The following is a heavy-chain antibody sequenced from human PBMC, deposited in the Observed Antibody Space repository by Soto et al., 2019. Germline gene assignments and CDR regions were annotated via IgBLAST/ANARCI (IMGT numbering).Heavy chain of an antibody. CDR3: ARGPELRNYYYGMDV. J-gene: IGHJ6*02. D-gene: IGHD1-26*01. Sequence: SETLSLTCTVSGGSVSSGSYYWSWIRQPPGKGLEWIGYIYYSGSTNYNPSLKSRVTISVDTSKNQFSLRLSSVTAADTAVYYCARGPELRNYYYGMDVWGQGTTVTVSS. CDR2: IYYSGST. V-gene: IGHV4-61*01. CDR1: GGSVSSGSYY.